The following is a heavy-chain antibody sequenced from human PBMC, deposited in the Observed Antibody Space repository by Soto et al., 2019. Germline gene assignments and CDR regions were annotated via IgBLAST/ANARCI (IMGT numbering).Heavy chain of an antibody. CDR1: GGSISSGGYS. D-gene: IGHD3-10*01. Sequence: SETLSLTCAVSGGSISSGGYSWSWIRRPPGKGLEWIGYIYHSGSTYYNPSLKSRVTISVDRSKNQFSLKLSSVTAADTAVYYCARVRGDTDYWGQGTLVTVSS. V-gene: IGHV4-30-2*01. CDR2: IYHSGST. J-gene: IGHJ4*02. CDR3: ARVRGDTDY.